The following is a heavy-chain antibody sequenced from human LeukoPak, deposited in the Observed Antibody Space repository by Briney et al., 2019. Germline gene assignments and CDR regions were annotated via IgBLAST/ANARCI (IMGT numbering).Heavy chain of an antibody. J-gene: IGHJ4*02. V-gene: IGHV3-53*01. D-gene: IGHD3-3*01. CDR2: IYSGGST. CDR1: GFTVSSNY. CDR3: AKRGSDFRALEY. Sequence: GGSLRLSCAASGFTVSSNYMSWVRQAPGKGLEWVSVIYSGGSTYYADSVKGRFTISRDNSKNTLYLQMTSLKAEDTAVYYCAKRGSDFRALEYWGQGTLVTVSS.